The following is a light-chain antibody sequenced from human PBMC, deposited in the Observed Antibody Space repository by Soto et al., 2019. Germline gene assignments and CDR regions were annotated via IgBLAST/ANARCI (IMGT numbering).Light chain of an antibody. CDR3: QHYYSY. Sequence: DIQLTQSPSFLSASVGDTVTITCRASQSISGWLAWHQQKPGKAPKLLIYDASTLESGVPSRFSGSGSGTEFTLTISSLQPDDFATYYCQHYYSYFGQGTKVDIK. CDR1: QSISGW. CDR2: DAS. J-gene: IGKJ2*01. V-gene: IGKV1-5*01.